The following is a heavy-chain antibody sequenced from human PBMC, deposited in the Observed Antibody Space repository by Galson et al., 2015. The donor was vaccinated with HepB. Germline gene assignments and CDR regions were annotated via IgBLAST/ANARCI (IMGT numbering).Heavy chain of an antibody. Sequence: SVKVSCKASGYTFTSYDINWVRQATGQGLEWMGWMNPNSGNTGYAQKFQGRVTMARNTSISTAYMELSSLRSEDTAVYYCALSGYSYGSEWFDPWGQGTLVTVSS. CDR3: ALSGYSYGSEWFDP. V-gene: IGHV1-8*01. CDR2: MNPNSGNT. D-gene: IGHD5-18*01. CDR1: GYTFTSYD. J-gene: IGHJ5*02.